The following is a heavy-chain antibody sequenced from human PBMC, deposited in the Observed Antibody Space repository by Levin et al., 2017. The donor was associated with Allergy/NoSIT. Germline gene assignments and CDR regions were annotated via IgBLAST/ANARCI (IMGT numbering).Heavy chain of an antibody. J-gene: IGHJ5*02. D-gene: IGHD3-10*01. V-gene: IGHV1-18*01. CDR3: ARDSPYGSGSYYKDWFDP. Sequence: AASVKVSCKASGYTFTSYGISWVRQAPGQGLEWMGWISAYNGNTNYAQKLQGRVTMTTDTSTSTAYMELRSLRSDDTAVYYCARDSPYGSGSYYKDWFDPWGQGTLVTVSS. CDR2: ISAYNGNT. CDR1: GYTFTSYG.